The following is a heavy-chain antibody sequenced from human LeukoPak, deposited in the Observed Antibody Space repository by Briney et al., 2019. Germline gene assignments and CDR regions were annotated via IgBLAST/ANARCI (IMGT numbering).Heavy chain of an antibody. CDR1: GGSFSGYY. Sequence: PSETLSLTCAVYGGSFSGYYWSWIRQPPGKGLGWIGEINHSGSTNYNPSLKSRVTISVDTSKNQFSLKLSSVTAADTAVYYCARATYYYGSGSYYDTGFYYYYYYMDVWGKGTTVTVSS. J-gene: IGHJ6*03. D-gene: IGHD3-10*01. V-gene: IGHV4-34*01. CDR2: INHSGST. CDR3: ARATYYYGSGSYYDTGFYYYYYYMDV.